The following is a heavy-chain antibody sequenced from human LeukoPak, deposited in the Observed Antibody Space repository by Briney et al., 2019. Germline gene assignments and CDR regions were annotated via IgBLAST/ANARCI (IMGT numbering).Heavy chain of an antibody. CDR3: ARASNTATVSPFDF. V-gene: IGHV3-74*01. CDR2: IDNDGSST. J-gene: IGHJ4*02. CDR1: GFTFSNYI. Sequence: PGGSLRLSCAASGFTFSNYIMHWARQAPGQGLVWVSRIDNDGSSTSYADSVKGRFTISRDNAKRTLYLQMNSLGAEDTAVYSCARASNTATVSPFDFWGQGTLVTVSS. D-gene: IGHD5-18*01.